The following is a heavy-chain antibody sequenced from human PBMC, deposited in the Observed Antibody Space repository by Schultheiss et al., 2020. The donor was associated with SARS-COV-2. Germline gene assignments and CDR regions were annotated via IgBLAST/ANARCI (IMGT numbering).Heavy chain of an antibody. J-gene: IGHJ6*02. Sequence: GGSLRLSCAASGFTFSSYAMSWVRQAPGKGLEWVSGISGSGGDTYYADSVKGRFTISRDNSKNTLYLQMNSLRDEDTAVYYCARDLRFLEWPSYFYYGMDVWGQGTTVTVSS. CDR2: ISGSGGDT. V-gene: IGHV3-23*01. CDR1: GFTFSSYA. D-gene: IGHD3-3*01. CDR3: ARDLRFLEWPSYFYYGMDV.